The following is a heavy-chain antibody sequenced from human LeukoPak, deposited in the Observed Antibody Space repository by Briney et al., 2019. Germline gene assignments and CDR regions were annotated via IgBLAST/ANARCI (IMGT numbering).Heavy chain of an antibody. D-gene: IGHD6-13*01. CDR2: MNPNSGNT. V-gene: IGHV1-8*01. J-gene: IGHJ5*02. Sequence: ASVKVSCKASGYTFTSYDINWVRQATGQGLEWMGWMNPNSGNTGYAQKFQGRVTMTRNTSISTAYMELSSLRSEDTAVYYCARPYSSSWIWFDPWGQGTLVTVSS. CDR1: GYTFTSYD. CDR3: ARPYSSSWIWFDP.